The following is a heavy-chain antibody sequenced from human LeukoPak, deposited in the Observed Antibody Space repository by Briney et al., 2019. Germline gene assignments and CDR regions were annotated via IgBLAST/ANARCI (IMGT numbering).Heavy chain of an antibody. CDR2: IYHSGST. CDR1: GGSISSSNW. Sequence: SETLSLTCAVSGGSISSSNWWSWVRQPPGKGLEWIGEIYHSGSTNYNPSLKSRVTISVDTSKNQFSLKLSSVTAADTAVYYCARPHYGDYGGEFDLWGRGTLVTVSS. J-gene: IGHJ2*01. D-gene: IGHD4-17*01. V-gene: IGHV4-4*02. CDR3: ARPHYGDYGGEFDL.